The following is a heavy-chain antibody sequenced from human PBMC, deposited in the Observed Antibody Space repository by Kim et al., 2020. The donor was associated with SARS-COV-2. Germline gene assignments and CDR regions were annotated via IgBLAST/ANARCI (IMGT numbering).Heavy chain of an antibody. D-gene: IGHD3-9*01. Sequence: GGSLRLSCAASGFTFSSYAMHWVRQAPGKGLEWVAVISYDGSNKYYADSVKGRFTISRDNSKNTLYLQMNSLRAEDTAVYYCARDVLFSGQGGPSHWGQGTLVTVSS. CDR1: GFTFSSYA. CDR2: ISYDGSNK. J-gene: IGHJ4*02. V-gene: IGHV3-30*04. CDR3: ARDVLFSGQGGPSH.